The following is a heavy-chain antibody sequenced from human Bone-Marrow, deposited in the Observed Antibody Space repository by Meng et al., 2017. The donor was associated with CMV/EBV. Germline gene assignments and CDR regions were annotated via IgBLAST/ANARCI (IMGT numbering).Heavy chain of an antibody. CDR3: AKGEVVPAAARNAFDI. D-gene: IGHD2-2*01. CDR2: ISWNSGSI. V-gene: IGHV3-9*01. Sequence: GGSLRLSCAASGFTFDDYAMHWVRQAPGKGLEWVSGISWNSGSIGYADSVKGRFTISRDNAKNSLYLQMNSLRAEDTALYYCAKGEVVPAAARNAFDIWGQGTRVTGSS. J-gene: IGHJ3*02. CDR1: GFTFDDYA.